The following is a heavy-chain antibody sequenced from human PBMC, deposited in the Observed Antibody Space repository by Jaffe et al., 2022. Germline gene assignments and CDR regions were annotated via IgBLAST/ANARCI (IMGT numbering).Heavy chain of an antibody. Sequence: QVQLVQSGAEVKKPGASVKVSCKASGYTFTSYYMHWVRQAPGQGLEWMGIINPSGGSTSYAQKFQGRVTMTRDTSTSTVYMELSSLRSEDTAVYYCARALCSGGSCYSGRSDAFDIWGQGTMVTVSS. D-gene: IGHD2-15*01. V-gene: IGHV1-46*01. CDR3: ARALCSGGSCYSGRSDAFDI. CDR2: INPSGGST. J-gene: IGHJ3*02. CDR1: GYTFTSYY.